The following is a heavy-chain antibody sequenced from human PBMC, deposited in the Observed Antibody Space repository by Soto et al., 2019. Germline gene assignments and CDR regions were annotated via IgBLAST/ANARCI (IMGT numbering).Heavy chain of an antibody. CDR1: GFTFSSYG. CDR3: AKEVDFWSGYPIYYGMDV. J-gene: IGHJ6*02. D-gene: IGHD3-3*01. V-gene: IGHV3-30*18. CDR2: ISYDGSNK. Sequence: PGGSLRLSCAASGFTFSSYGMHWVRQAPGKGLEWVAVISYDGSNKYYADSVKGRFTISRDNSKNTLYLQMNSLRAEDTAVYYCAKEVDFWSGYPIYYGMDVWGQGTTVTVSS.